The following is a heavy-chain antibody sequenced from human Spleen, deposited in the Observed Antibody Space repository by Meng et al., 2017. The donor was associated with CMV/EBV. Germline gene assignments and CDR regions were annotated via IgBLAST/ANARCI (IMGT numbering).Heavy chain of an antibody. CDR2: ISSSSSYI. Sequence: GESLKISCVGSGFTFSSFWISWVRQVPGKGLEWVSSISSSSSYIYYTDSVKGRFTISRDNAKNSLYLEMNSLRAEDTAVYYCARGGIGCCSSTSCYCDAGYWGQGTLVTVSS. J-gene: IGHJ4*02. V-gene: IGHV3-21*01. D-gene: IGHD2-2*01. CDR1: GFTFSSFW. CDR3: ARGGIGCCSSTSCYCDAGY.